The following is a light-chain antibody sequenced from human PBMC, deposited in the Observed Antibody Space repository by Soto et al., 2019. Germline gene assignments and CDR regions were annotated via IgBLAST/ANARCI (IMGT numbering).Light chain of an antibody. CDR3: QQSYSTPRT. V-gene: IGKV1-39*01. CDR2: AAS. J-gene: IGKJ2*01. CDR1: QSISSY. Sequence: DIQMTQSPSSLSASVGDRVTITCRASQSISSYLNWYQQKPGKAPKLLIYAASSLQSGVPSRFSGSGSGTDFTVTISSLQPEDFPTYYCQQSYSTPRTFGQGTKLEIK.